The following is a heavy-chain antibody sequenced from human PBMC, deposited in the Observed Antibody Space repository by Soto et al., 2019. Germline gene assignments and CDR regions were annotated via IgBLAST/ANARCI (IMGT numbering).Heavy chain of an antibody. D-gene: IGHD3-10*01. Sequence: QVQLVESGGGVVQPGRSLRLSCAASGFTFSSYGMHWVRQAPGKGLEWVAVISYDGSNKYYADSVKGRFTISRDNSKNTLYLQMNSLSAEETAEYYCTKGLVLDDYGSTYWGQGALVTVSS. J-gene: IGHJ4*02. V-gene: IGHV3-30*18. CDR2: ISYDGSNK. CDR3: TKGLVLDDYGSTY. CDR1: GFTFSSYG.